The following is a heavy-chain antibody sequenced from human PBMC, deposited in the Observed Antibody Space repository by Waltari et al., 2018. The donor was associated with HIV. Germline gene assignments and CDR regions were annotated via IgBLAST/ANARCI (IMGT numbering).Heavy chain of an antibody. V-gene: IGHV1-2*02. Sequence: QVQLVQSGAEVRKPGASVKVSCKTSGYTFTGYYMHWVRQAPGQGLEWMGWIYPDTGDTNYAEKFQGRVTMTRDTSITTVYVDLRGLRFDDTAMYYCARQMTFYDAFDIWGQGTMVTVSS. J-gene: IGHJ3*02. CDR3: ARQMTFYDAFDI. CDR2: IYPDTGDT. CDR1: GYTFTGYY.